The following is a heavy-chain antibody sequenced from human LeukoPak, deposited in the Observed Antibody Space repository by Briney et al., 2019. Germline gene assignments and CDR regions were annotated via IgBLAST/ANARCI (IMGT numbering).Heavy chain of an antibody. J-gene: IGHJ4*02. Sequence: SGPTLVKPTQTLTLTCTFSGFSLSTSGVGVGWIRQPPGKALEWLALIYWDDDKRYSPSLKSRLTITKDTSKNQVVLTMTNMDPVDTATYYCAHHSPLDYYDSSGYPDYWGQGTLVTVSS. CDR2: IYWDDDK. V-gene: IGHV2-5*02. CDR3: AHHSPLDYYDSSGYPDY. CDR1: GFSLSTSGVG. D-gene: IGHD3-22*01.